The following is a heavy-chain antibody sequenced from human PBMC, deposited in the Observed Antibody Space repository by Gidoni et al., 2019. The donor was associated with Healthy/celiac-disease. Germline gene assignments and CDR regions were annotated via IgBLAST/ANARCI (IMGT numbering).Heavy chain of an antibody. CDR3: ARSYCGGDCYPGHY. Sequence: EVQLVESGGGLVKPGGSLRLSCAASGFTFSSYSMNWVRQAPGKGLEWVSSISSSSSYIYYADSVKGRFTISRDNAKNSLYLQMNSLRAEDTAVYYCARSYCGGDCYPGHYWGQGTLVTVSS. D-gene: IGHD2-21*02. CDR1: GFTFSSYS. CDR2: ISSSSSYI. V-gene: IGHV3-21*01. J-gene: IGHJ4*02.